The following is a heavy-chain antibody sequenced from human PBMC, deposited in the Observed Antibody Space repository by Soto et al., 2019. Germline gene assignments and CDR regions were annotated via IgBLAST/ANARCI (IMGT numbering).Heavy chain of an antibody. CDR2: INHSGST. Sequence: QVQLQQWGAGLLKPSETLSLTCAVYGGSFSGYYWSWIRQPPGKGLEWIGEINHSGSTNYNPSLKSRVTISVDTSKNQFSLKLSSVTAADTAVYYCAREFGYCSGGSCYTPNFDYWGQGTLVTVSS. D-gene: IGHD2-15*01. CDR1: GGSFSGYY. V-gene: IGHV4-34*01. J-gene: IGHJ4*02. CDR3: AREFGYCSGGSCYTPNFDY.